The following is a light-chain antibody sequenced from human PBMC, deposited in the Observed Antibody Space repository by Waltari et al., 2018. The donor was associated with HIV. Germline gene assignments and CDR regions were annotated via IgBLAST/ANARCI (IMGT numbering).Light chain of an antibody. Sequence: QSVLTQPPSASGAPGQRVTIPCTGSSSNIGAGYDVHWYQQLPGTAPTLLIYGNINRPSGVPDRFSVSMSGTSASLAIAGLQAEDEADYYCQSYDSSLRGWVFGGGTKLTVL. J-gene: IGLJ3*02. CDR3: QSYDSSLRGWV. CDR2: GNI. CDR1: SSNIGAGYD. V-gene: IGLV1-40*01.